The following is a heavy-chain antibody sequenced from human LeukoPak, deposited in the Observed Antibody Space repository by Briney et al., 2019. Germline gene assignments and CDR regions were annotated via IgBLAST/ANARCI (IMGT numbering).Heavy chain of an antibody. Sequence: ASVKVSCKASGYTFTGYYMHWVRQAPGQGLEWMGWINSNSGGTNYAQKFQGRVTMTRDTSISTAYMELSRLRSDDTAVYYCARVLQSHIAARPEFDYWGQGTLVTVSS. D-gene: IGHD6-6*01. CDR3: ARVLQSHIAARPEFDY. J-gene: IGHJ4*02. V-gene: IGHV1-2*02. CDR2: INSNSGGT. CDR1: GYTFTGYY.